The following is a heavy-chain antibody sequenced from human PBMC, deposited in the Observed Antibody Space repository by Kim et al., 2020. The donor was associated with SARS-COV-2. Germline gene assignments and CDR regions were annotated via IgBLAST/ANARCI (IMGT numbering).Heavy chain of an antibody. V-gene: IGHV3-30*02. J-gene: IGHJ4*02. D-gene: IGHD2-8*01. CDR2: TK. Sequence: TKYYGYSVKRRFTISRDDSKNTLYLQLDNRGSGDTAFYYCAKGKGKWYFDYWGQGALVTVS. CDR3: AKGKGKWYFDY.